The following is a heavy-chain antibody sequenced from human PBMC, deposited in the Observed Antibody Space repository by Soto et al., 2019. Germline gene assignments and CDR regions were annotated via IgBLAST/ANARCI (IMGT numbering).Heavy chain of an antibody. V-gene: IGHV3-15*04. CDR1: GLSFSEAW. CDR2: IVSTKDNGRI. J-gene: IGHJ5*02. CDR3: TTLWTWDRGYDLAP. D-gene: IGHD5-12*01. Sequence: EVQLVESGGGLVKPGGSLRLSCAASGLSFSEAWMRWVRQAPGKGLEWVARIVSTKDNGRIDYAAPVRGRFTISRDASKRTLYLQMNSLETEDTAVYDCTTLWTWDRGYDLAPWGHGTLVTVSS.